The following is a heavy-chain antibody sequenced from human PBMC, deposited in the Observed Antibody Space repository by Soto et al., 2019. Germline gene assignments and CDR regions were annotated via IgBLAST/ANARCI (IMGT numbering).Heavy chain of an antibody. D-gene: IGHD2-21*02. V-gene: IGHV3-64D*08. CDR2: ISSNGGST. CDR1: GFTFGSYA. Sequence: GGSLRLSCSASGFTFGSYAMHWVRQAPGKGLEYVSAISSNGGSTYYADSMKGRFTISRDNSKNTLYLQMSSLRAEDTAVYYCVKAESHCGGNCYIYGMDVWGQGTTVTVSS. J-gene: IGHJ6*02. CDR3: VKAESHCGGNCYIYGMDV.